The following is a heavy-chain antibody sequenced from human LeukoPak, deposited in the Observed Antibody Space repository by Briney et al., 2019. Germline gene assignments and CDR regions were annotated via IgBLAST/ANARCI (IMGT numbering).Heavy chain of an antibody. CDR3: AREDPILYYFDY. V-gene: IGHV4-31*03. J-gene: IGHJ4*02. CDR2: IYYSGST. CDR1: GGSISSGGYY. D-gene: IGHD3-3*01. Sequence: PSQTLSLTCTVSGGSISSGGYYWSWIRQHPGKGLEWIGYIYYSGSTYYNPSLKGRVTISVDTSKNQFSLKLSSVTAADTAVYYCAREDPILYYFDYWGQGTLVTVSS.